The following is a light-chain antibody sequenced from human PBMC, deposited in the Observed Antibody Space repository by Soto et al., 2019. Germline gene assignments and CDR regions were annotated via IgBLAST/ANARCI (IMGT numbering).Light chain of an antibody. J-gene: IGLJ2*01. CDR1: SSDVGEENY. V-gene: IGLV2-8*01. Sequence: QSVLTQPPSASGSPGQSVTITCSGTSSDVGEENYVSWYQQHPGKVPKLILYEVSKRPSGVPDRFSGSRSGNTASLTVSGLQAEDEADYYCSSFAGSTVAFGGGTQLTVL. CDR3: SSFAGSTVA. CDR2: EVS.